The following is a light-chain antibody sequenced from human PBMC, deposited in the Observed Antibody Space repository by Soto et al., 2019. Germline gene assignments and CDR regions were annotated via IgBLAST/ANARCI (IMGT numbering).Light chain of an antibody. Sequence: QSVLTQPASVSGSPGQSITISCTGTSSDVGGYKYVSWYQHRPGQAPKLMIHAVNSRPSGVSTRFSGSKSGNTASLTISGLQPEDEADYYCSSYTSSSTWVFGGGTKVTVL. J-gene: IGLJ3*02. CDR1: SSDVGGYKY. CDR2: AVN. CDR3: SSYTSSSTWV. V-gene: IGLV2-14*01.